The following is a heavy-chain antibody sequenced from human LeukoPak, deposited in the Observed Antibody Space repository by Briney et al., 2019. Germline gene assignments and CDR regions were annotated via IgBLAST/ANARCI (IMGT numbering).Heavy chain of an antibody. D-gene: IGHD5-18*01. CDR3: AKDTAMVTWYWFDP. V-gene: IGHV3-23*01. J-gene: IGHJ5*02. CDR1: GFTFSSYW. Sequence: PGGSLRLSCAASGFTFSSYWMSWVRQAPGKGLEWVSAISGSGGSTYYADSVKGRFTISRDNSKNTLYLQMNSLRAEDTAVYYCAKDTAMVTWYWFDPGGQGPLVTVSS. CDR2: ISGSGGST.